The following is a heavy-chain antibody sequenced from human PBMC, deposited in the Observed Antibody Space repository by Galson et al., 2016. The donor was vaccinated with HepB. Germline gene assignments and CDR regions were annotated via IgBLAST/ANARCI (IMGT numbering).Heavy chain of an antibody. J-gene: IGHJ1*01. CDR1: GYSFTSSP. D-gene: IGHD1/OR15-1a*01. CDR3: ARESTTVAQYFHQ. CDR2: VNAGNGNT. V-gene: IGHV1-3*01. Sequence: SVKVSCKASGYSFTSSPIHWVRQAPGQRLEWMGWVNAGNGNTKYSQRFKGRLTITRDTSARTAYMALSSLASEDTAVYYCARESTTVAQYFHQWGQGTLVTVSS.